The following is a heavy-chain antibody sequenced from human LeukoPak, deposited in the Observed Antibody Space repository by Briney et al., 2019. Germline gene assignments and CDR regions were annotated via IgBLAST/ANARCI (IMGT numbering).Heavy chain of an antibody. Sequence: GGSLRLSCEASGFSFSDYGMHWVRQAPGKGLEWVAFIRYNGDNKYYADSVKGRFTVSRDNSQSTLYLQMNSLRVEDTAVYYRAKRVVIRSTDYFYYYIHVWGKGTTVTVSS. J-gene: IGHJ6*03. CDR2: IRYNGDNK. V-gene: IGHV3-30*02. D-gene: IGHD3-3*01. CDR1: GFSFSDYG. CDR3: AKRVVIRSTDYFYYYIHV.